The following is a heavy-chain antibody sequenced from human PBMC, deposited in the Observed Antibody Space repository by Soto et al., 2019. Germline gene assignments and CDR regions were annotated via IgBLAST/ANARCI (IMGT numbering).Heavy chain of an antibody. V-gene: IGHV4-39*01. Sequence: SETLSLTCTVSGGSLGSSGYYWGWIRQSPGKGLEWIGNIYYSGNTFYNPSLKSRVTISVDTSKNQIYLHLSAVTAADTAIFYCASIAAPGTTHFDFWGQGTPVTVSS. CDR3: ASIAAPGTTHFDF. J-gene: IGHJ4*02. CDR2: IYYSGNT. D-gene: IGHD6-13*01. CDR1: GGSLGSSGYY.